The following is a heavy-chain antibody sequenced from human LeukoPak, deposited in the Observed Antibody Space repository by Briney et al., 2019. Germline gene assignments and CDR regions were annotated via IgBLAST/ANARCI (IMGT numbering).Heavy chain of an antibody. Sequence: ASVKVSCKASGYTFTSHGVSWVRQAPGQGLEWMGWISAYSGHTDYAQKLQGRVTMTTDTSTSTAYMELRSLRSDDTAVYYCARMKAASGGSSDYWGQGTRVTVSS. J-gene: IGHJ4*02. CDR3: ARMKAASGGSSDY. D-gene: IGHD3-16*01. CDR1: GYTFTSHG. CDR2: ISAYSGHT. V-gene: IGHV1-18*01.